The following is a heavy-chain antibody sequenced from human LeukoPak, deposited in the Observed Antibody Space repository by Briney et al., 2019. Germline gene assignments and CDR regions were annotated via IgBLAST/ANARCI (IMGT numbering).Heavy chain of an antibody. V-gene: IGHV3-30-3*01. CDR2: ISYDGSNK. CDR3: AKDSPRRVVVAATEDIYY. D-gene: IGHD2-15*01. J-gene: IGHJ4*02. CDR1: GFTFSSYA. Sequence: GGSLRLSCAASGFTFSSYAMHWVRQAPGKGLEWVAVISYDGSNKYYADSVKGRFTISRDNSKNTLYLQMNSLRAEDTAVYYCAKDSPRRVVVAATEDIYYWGQGTLVTVSS.